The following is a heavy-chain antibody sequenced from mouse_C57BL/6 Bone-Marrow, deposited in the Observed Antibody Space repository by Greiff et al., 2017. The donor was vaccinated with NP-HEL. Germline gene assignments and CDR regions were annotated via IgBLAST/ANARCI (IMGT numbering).Heavy chain of an antibody. CDR3: ARSIYWSFDV. D-gene: IGHD2-3*01. CDR2: IDPSDSYT. V-gene: IGHV1-69*01. J-gene: IGHJ1*03. Sequence: QVQLQQPGAELVMPGASVKLSCKASGYTFTSYWMHWVKRRPGQGLEWIGEIDPSDSYTNYNQKFKGKSTLTVDKSSSTAYMQLSSLTSEDSAVYYCARSIYWSFDVWGTGTTVTVSS. CDR1: GYTFTSYW.